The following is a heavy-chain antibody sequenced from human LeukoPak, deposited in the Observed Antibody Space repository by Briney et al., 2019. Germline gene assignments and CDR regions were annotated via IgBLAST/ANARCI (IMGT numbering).Heavy chain of an antibody. CDR3: ARHAGTYDSSGYYSGHFDY. CDR1: GGSINSSDYY. Sequence: SETLSLTCTVSGGSINSSDYYWGWIRQPPGKGLEWIGYVYYSGTTYYNPSLKSRVTISLDTSKNQFSLKLSSVTAADTAVYYCARHAGTYDSSGYYSGHFDYWGQGTLVTVSS. CDR2: VYYSGTT. D-gene: IGHD3-22*01. J-gene: IGHJ4*02. V-gene: IGHV4-39*01.